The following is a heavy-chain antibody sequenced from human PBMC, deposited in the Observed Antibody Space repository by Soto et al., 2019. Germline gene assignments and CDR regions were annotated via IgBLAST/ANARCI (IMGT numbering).Heavy chain of an antibody. Sequence: QVQLQQWGAGLLKPSETLSLTCAVYGGSFSGYYWSWIRQPPGKGLEWIGEINHSGSTNYNPSLKSRVTISVDTSKKPFSLKLSSETAADTAVYYCARRRSTIFGVVIISWYFDLWGRGTLVTVSS. J-gene: IGHJ2*01. CDR1: GGSFSGYY. CDR3: ARRRSTIFGVVIISWYFDL. V-gene: IGHV4-34*01. CDR2: INHSGST. D-gene: IGHD3-3*01.